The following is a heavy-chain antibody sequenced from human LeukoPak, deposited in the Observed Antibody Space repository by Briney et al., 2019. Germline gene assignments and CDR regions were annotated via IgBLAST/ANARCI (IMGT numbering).Heavy chain of an antibody. D-gene: IGHD6-6*01. CDR2: TYYRSKWYN. Sequence: SQTLSLTCAISGDSVSSNSAAWNWIRQSPSRGLEWLGRTYYRSKWYNDYAVSVKSRITINPDTSKNQFSLQLNSVTPEDTAVYYCARDISSRAYSSSSPANWFDPWGQGTLVTVSS. CDR1: GDSVSSNSAA. CDR3: ARDISSRAYSSSSPANWFDP. J-gene: IGHJ5*02. V-gene: IGHV6-1*01.